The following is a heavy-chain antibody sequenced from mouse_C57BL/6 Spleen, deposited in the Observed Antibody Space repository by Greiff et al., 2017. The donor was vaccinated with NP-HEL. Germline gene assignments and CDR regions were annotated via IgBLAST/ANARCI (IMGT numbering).Heavy chain of an antibody. CDR2: IYPRSGNT. V-gene: IGHV1-81*01. D-gene: IGHD1-1*01. CDR1: GYTFTSYG. Sequence: QVQLKQSGAELARPGASVKLSCKASGYTFTSYGISWVKQRTGQGLEWIGEIYPRSGNTYYNEKFKGKATLTADKSSSTAYMELHSLTSEDSAVYFCARQGGYCYGSNYFDYWGQGTTLTVSS. CDR3: ARQGGYCYGSNYFDY. J-gene: IGHJ2*01.